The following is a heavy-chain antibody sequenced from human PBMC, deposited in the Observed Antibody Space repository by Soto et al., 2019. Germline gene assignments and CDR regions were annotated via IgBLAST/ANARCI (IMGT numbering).Heavy chain of an antibody. J-gene: IGHJ3*02. Sequence: SETVSLTCTVSGGSISSSSYYWGWIRQPPGKGLEWIGSIYYSGSTYYNPSLKSRVTISVDTSKNQFSLKLSSATAADTAVYYCARMWDDYRDYGDAFDICGQGTTVSLSS. CDR3: ARMWDDYRDYGDAFDI. CDR1: GGSISSSSYY. CDR2: IYYSGST. D-gene: IGHD4-17*01. V-gene: IGHV4-39*01.